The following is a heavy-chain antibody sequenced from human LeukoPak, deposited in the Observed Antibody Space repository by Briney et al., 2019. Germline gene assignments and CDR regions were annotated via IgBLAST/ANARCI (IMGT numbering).Heavy chain of an antibody. CDR3: ARGLRITMIVVVMNYYGMDV. D-gene: IGHD3-22*01. CDR2: ISSSSSYI. Sequence: PGGSLRLSCAASGFTFSSYNMNWVRQAPGKGLEWVSSISSSSSYIYYADSVKGRFTISRDNAKNSLYLQMNSLRAEDTAVYYCARGLRITMIVVVMNYYGMDVWGQGTTVTVSS. V-gene: IGHV3-21*01. J-gene: IGHJ6*02. CDR1: GFTFSSYN.